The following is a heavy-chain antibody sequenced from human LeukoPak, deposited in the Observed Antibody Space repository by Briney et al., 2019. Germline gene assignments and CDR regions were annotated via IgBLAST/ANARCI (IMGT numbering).Heavy chain of an antibody. V-gene: IGHV4-30-4*01. Sequence: SETLSLTCTVSGGPISSGDYYWSWIRQPPGKGLEWIGYIYYTGSAYYNPSLKSRVSISVDTSKNQFSLRLSSVTAADTAVYYCARVAGYSYGPFDYWGQGTLVTVSS. CDR2: IYYTGSA. J-gene: IGHJ4*02. D-gene: IGHD5-18*01. CDR3: ARVAGYSYGPFDY. CDR1: GGPISSGDYY.